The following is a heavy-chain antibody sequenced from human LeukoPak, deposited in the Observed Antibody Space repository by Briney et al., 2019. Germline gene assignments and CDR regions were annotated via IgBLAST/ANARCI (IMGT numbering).Heavy chain of an antibody. CDR2: INHSGST. CDR3: ARDITIFGVVQSPRGNMDV. V-gene: IGHV4-34*01. CDR1: AGSFSGYY. Sequence: SETLSLTCAVYAGSFSGYYWSWIRQPEEKGLEWNGEINHSGSTNYNPSLKSRVTISVDTSKNQFSLKLSSVTAADTAVYYCARDITIFGVVQSPRGNMDVWGKGTTVTVSS. D-gene: IGHD3-3*01. J-gene: IGHJ6*03.